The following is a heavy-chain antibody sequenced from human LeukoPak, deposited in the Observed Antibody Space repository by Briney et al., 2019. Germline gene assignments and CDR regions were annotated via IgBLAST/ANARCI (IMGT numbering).Heavy chain of an antibody. CDR3: ARGYCSGGSCYFYGSYYFDY. CDR1: GGSFSGYY. J-gene: IGHJ4*02. CDR2: INHSGST. Sequence: SETLSLTCAVYGGSFSGYYWSWIRQPPGKGLEWIGEINHSGSTNYNPSLKSRVTISVDTSKNQFSLKLSSVTAADTAVYYCARGYCSGGSCYFYGSYYFDYWGQGTLVTVSS. V-gene: IGHV4-34*01. D-gene: IGHD2-15*01.